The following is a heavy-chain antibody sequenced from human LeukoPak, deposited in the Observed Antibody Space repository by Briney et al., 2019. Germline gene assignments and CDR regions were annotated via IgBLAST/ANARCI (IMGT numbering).Heavy chain of an antibody. CDR1: GGTFSSYA. V-gene: IGHV1-69*13. Sequence: SVKVSCKASGGTFSSYAISWVRQAPGQGLEWMGGIIPIFGTANYAQKFQGRVTITADESTSTAYMELSSLRSEDTAVYYCARDASAWGIAAAAAYFDYWGQGTLVTVSS. CDR3: ARDASAWGIAAAAAYFDY. D-gene: IGHD6-13*01. CDR2: IIPIFGTA. J-gene: IGHJ4*02.